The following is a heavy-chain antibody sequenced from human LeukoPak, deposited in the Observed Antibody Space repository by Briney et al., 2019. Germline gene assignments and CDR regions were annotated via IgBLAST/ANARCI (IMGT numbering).Heavy chain of an antibody. CDR2: IKPDGTTK. J-gene: IGHJ4*02. CDR3: ARSIPYGTTWYGRSDY. Sequence: GGSLRLSCAASGFPFSSYSMTWVRQAPGKGLEWVANIKPDGTTKFYVDSVKGRFTTSRDNALNSLYLQMNSLRAEDTAIYYCARSIPYGTTWYGRSDYWGQGTLVTVSS. CDR1: GFPFSSYS. V-gene: IGHV3-7*03. D-gene: IGHD6-13*01.